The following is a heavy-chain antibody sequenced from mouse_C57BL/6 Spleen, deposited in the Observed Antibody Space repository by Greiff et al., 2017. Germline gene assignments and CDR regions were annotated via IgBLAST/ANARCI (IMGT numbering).Heavy chain of an antibody. CDR3: ARLNGSSYYYFDY. Sequence: QVQLQQPGAELVKPGASVKLSCKASGYTFTSYWMHWVKQRPGQGLEWIGMIHPNSGSTNYNEKFKSKATLTVDKSSGTAYMQLSSLTSEDSAVYYCARLNGSSYYYFDYWGQGTTLTVSS. V-gene: IGHV1-64*01. D-gene: IGHD1-1*01. J-gene: IGHJ2*01. CDR2: IHPNSGST. CDR1: GYTFTSYW.